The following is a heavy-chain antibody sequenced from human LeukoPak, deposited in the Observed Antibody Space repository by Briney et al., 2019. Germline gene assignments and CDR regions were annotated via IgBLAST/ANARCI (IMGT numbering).Heavy chain of an antibody. J-gene: IGHJ4*02. Sequence: SETLSLTYTVSGGSISSYYWSWIRQPPGKGLEWIGYIYYSGSTNYNPSLKSRVTISVDTSKNQFSLKLSSVTAADTAVYYCARLRLVGVLDSSLYYFDYWGQGTLVTVSS. D-gene: IGHD1-26*01. CDR2: IYYSGST. V-gene: IGHV4-59*08. CDR3: ARLRLVGVLDSSLYYFDY. CDR1: GGSISSYY.